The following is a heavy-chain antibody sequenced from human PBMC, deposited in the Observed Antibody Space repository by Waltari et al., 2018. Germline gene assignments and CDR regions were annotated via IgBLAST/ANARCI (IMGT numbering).Heavy chain of an antibody. CDR1: GFTFNTYW. V-gene: IGHV3-7*01. CDR2: INPDGSQK. J-gene: IGHJ4*02. Sequence: EAQLVESGGGLVQPGGSLRLSCAASGFTFNTYWMKWIRQAPGNGLEWVANINPDGSQKFYVDSVKGRFTVSRDNAQNSLYLQMNNLRAEDTAVYYCTTLARGESGDYWGQGTLVTVSS. D-gene: IGHD3-10*01. CDR3: TTLARGESGDY.